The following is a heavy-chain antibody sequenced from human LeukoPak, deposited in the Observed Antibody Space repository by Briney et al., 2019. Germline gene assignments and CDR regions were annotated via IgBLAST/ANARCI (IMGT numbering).Heavy chain of an antibody. V-gene: IGHV4-4*07. J-gene: IGHJ4*02. CDR3: TTIKRGNIFGYFDF. Sequence: SETLSLTCTVSGGSISSYYWSWIRQPAGKGLEWIGRIYTSGSTNYNPSLKSRVTMSVDTSKNQLSLRLSSVTAADTAVYYCTTIKRGNIFGYFDFWGQGILVTVSS. CDR2: IYTSGST. CDR1: GGSISSYY. D-gene: IGHD5-18*01.